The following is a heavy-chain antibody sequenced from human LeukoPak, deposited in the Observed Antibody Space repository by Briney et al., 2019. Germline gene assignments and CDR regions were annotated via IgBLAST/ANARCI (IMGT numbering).Heavy chain of an antibody. Sequence: GSSVKVSCTASGGTFSSYAISWVRQAPVQGLEWMGRIIPIFGTANYAQKFQGRVTITTDESTSTAYMELSSLRSEDTAVYYCALYCSSSSCPYYFDYWGQGTLVTVSS. CDR2: IIPIFGTA. J-gene: IGHJ4*02. V-gene: IGHV1-69*05. CDR3: ALYCSSSSCPYYFDY. CDR1: GGTFSSYA. D-gene: IGHD2-2*01.